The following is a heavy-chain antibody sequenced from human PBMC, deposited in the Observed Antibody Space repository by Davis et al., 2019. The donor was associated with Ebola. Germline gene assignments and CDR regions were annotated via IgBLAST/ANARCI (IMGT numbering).Heavy chain of an antibody. CDR3: ARSRLGARPIDY. J-gene: IGHJ4*02. CDR2: IIPIFGTA. D-gene: IGHD6-6*01. V-gene: IGHV1-69*13. CDR1: GYTFTSYG. Sequence: AASVKVSCKASGYTFTSYGISWVRQAPGQGLEWMGGIIPIFGTANYAQKFQGRVTITADESTSTAYMELSSLRSEDTAVYYCARSRLGARPIDYWGQGTLVTVSS.